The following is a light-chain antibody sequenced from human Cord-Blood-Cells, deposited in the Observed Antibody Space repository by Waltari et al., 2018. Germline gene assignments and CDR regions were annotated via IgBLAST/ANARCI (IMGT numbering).Light chain of an antibody. CDR2: YKSDSDK. CDR1: SGINVGTYR. CDR3: MIWHSSAWV. J-gene: IGLJ3*02. V-gene: IGLV5-45*01. Sequence: QAVLTQLASLSASPGASASLTCTLRSGINVGTYRIYWYQQKQGSPPQYLLRYKSDSDKQQGSGVPSRFSGSKDASANAGILLISGLQSEDEADYYCMIWHSSAWVFGGGTKLTVL.